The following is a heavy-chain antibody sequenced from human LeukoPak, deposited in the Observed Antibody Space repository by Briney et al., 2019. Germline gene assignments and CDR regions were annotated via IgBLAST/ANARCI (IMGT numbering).Heavy chain of an antibody. Sequence: PGGSLRLSCAASGFTFSRYSMNWIRQAPGKGLEWASYISRSSSTIHYADSVKGRFTISRDNAKSSLFLQMNSLRAEDTAVYYCARDGGATMVRGVATYDSWGQGTLVTVSS. V-gene: IGHV3-48*04. CDR2: ISRSSSTI. CDR3: ARDGGATMVRGVATYDS. J-gene: IGHJ4*02. D-gene: IGHD3-10*01. CDR1: GFTFSRYS.